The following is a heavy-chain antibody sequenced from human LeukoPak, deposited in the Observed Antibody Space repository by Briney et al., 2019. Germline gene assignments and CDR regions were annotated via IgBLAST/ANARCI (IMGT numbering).Heavy chain of an antibody. CDR1: GGSISSSSYY. Sequence: SETLSLTCTVSGGSISSSSYYWGWIRQPPGKGLEWIRSIYYSGSTYYNPSLKSRVTISVDTSKNQFSLKLSSVTAADTAVYYCARQGGGYYYDSSGYYPFYDWGQGTLVTVSS. CDR2: IYYSGST. CDR3: ARQGGGYYYDSSGYYPFYD. J-gene: IGHJ4*02. V-gene: IGHV4-39*01. D-gene: IGHD3-22*01.